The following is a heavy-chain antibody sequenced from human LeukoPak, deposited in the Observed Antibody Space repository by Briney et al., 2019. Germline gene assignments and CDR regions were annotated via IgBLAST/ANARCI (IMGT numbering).Heavy chain of an antibody. D-gene: IGHD5-18*01. CDR3: ARELGTAMVTILGY. J-gene: IGHJ4*02. CDR1: GYTFTSYA. Sequence: GASVKVSCKASGYTFTSYAMHWVRQAPGQRLEWMGWINAGNGNTKYSQKFQGRVTITRDTSASTAYMELSSLRSEDTAVYYCARELGTAMVTILGYWGQGTLVTVSS. CDR2: INAGNGNT. V-gene: IGHV1-3*01.